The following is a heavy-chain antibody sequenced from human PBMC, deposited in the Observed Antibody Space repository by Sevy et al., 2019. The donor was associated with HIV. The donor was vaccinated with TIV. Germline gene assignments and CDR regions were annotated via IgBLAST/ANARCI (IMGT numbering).Heavy chain of an antibody. CDR3: ARDLSRDYYGMDV. CDR2: LSSSGSTI. J-gene: IGHJ6*02. Sequence: GGSLRLSCAASGFTFSDYYMSWIRQAPGKGLEWVSCLSSSGSTIYYADSVKGRFTISRDNAKNSLYLQMNSLRAEDTAVYYCARDLSRDYYGMDVWGQGTTVTVSS. CDR1: GFTFSDYY. V-gene: IGHV3-11*01.